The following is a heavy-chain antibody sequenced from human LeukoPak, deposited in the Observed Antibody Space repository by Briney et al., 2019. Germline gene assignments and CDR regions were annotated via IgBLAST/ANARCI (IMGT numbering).Heavy chain of an antibody. D-gene: IGHD5-12*01. CDR3: ARIEYSGYDFRGGADY. Sequence: PSETLSLTCTVSGGSISTYYWTWIRQPPGKGLEWIGYVYYSGSTNYNPSLKSRVTISVHTSKNKFSLKLRSVTAADTAVYYCARIEYSGYDFRGGADYWGQGNLVTVSS. CDR2: VYYSGST. J-gene: IGHJ4*02. V-gene: IGHV4-59*01. CDR1: GGSISTYY.